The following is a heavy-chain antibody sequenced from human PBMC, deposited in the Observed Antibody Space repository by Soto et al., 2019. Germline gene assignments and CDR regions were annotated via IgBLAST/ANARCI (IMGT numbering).Heavy chain of an antibody. V-gene: IGHV3-23*01. D-gene: IGHD3-10*01. CDR3: AKSPFYGSGSLFIGFDH. CDR1: GFTFSSYA. J-gene: IGHJ4*02. Sequence: GSLRLSCAVSGFTFSSYAMSWVRQTPGKGLDWVSTVSGSGTTTYYADSVKGRFTISRDNSKNTMYLQMNSLRVEDTAVYFCAKSPFYGSGSLFIGFDHWGQGTLVTVSS. CDR2: VSGSGTTT.